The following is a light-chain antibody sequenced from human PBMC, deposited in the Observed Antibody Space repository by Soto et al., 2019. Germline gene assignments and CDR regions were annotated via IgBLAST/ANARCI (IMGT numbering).Light chain of an antibody. V-gene: IGKV1-39*01. CDR3: QQSFILPYT. J-gene: IGKJ2*01. CDR2: GAS. CDR1: QSLSDF. Sequence: DILMTQSPSSLSASVGDRVTITCRASQSLSDFLNWYQQKAGEAPMLLVYGASSLQSGVPSRFTGSGSETDFSLTINSLQPEDSATYYCQQSFILPYTFGQGTKLEI.